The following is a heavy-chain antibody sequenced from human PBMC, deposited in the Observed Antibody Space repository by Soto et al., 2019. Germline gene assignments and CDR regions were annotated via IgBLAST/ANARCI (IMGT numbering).Heavy chain of an antibody. V-gene: IGHV3-30-3*01. D-gene: IGHD3-10*01. CDR1: GFTFSSYA. J-gene: IGHJ4*02. CDR3: ARERESYYYGSGTFPSY. Sequence: QVQLVESGGGVVQSGRSLRLSCAASGFTFSSYALHWVRQAPGKGLEWMAVISYDGGSKYYANSVKGRFTISRDNSKNTLFLQMNSLRPEDTAVYYCARERESYYYGSGTFPSYWGQGTMVTVSS. CDR2: ISYDGGSK.